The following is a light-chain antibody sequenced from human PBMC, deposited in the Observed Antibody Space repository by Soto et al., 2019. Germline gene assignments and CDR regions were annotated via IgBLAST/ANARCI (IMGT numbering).Light chain of an antibody. Sequence: EIVLTQSPGTLSLSPGERATLSCRASQSVSSSYLSWYQQQPGQAPRLLIYGASSRATGIADRFSGRWSGTYFPITISRLEHEYFALYYCQQYGSSLWTFGQGTKVEIK. J-gene: IGKJ1*01. CDR3: QQYGSSLWT. CDR1: QSVSSSY. V-gene: IGKV3-20*01. CDR2: GAS.